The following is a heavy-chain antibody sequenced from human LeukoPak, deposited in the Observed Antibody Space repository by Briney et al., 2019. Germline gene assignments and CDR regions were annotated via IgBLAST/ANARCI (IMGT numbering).Heavy chain of an antibody. Sequence: ESGPTLVNPTQTLTLTCTFSGFSLSTSGMCVSWIRQPPGKALEWLARIDWDDDKYYSTSLKTRLTISKDTSKNQVVLTMTNMDPVDTATYYCARSSPYYYYYGVDVWGQGTTVTVSS. V-gene: IGHV2-70*11. CDR2: IDWDDDK. J-gene: IGHJ6*02. CDR1: GFSLSTSGMC. CDR3: ARSSPYYYYYGVDV.